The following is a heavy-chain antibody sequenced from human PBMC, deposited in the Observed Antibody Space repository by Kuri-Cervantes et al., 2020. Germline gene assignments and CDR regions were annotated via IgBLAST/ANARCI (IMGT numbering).Heavy chain of an antibody. CDR3: AAYYVVVY. V-gene: IGHV3-38-3*01. D-gene: IGHD2/OR15-2a*01. J-gene: IGHJ4*02. CDR1: GFTVSGHE. CDR2: IGGGST. Sequence: GGSLRLSCAGSGFTVSGHEMSWVRQAPGKGLEWVSSIGGGSTNYADSTKGRFTISRDNSKNTLYLQMNSLRAEDTAVYYCAAYYVVVYWGQGTLVTVSS.